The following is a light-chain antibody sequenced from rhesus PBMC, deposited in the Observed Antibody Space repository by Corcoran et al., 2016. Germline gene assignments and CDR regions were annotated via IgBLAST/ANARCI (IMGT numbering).Light chain of an antibody. CDR3: VQAIAFPLT. J-gene: IGKJ4*01. V-gene: IGKV2-72*01. Sequence: DIVMTQTPLSLPITPGEPASISCRSSQSLLHSNGNTYLHWYLQKPGQSPQLLIYGGSNRASGVPDRFSGSGSGTDFTRKISKVEAEDVWVYYCVQAIAFPLTFGGGTKVEIK. CDR2: GGS. CDR1: QSLLHSNGNTY.